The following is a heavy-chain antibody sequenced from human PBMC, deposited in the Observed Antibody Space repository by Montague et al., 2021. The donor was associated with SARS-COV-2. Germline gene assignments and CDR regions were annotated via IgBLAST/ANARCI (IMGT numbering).Heavy chain of an antibody. CDR1: GGSFSGYY. Sequence: SETLSLTCAVYGGSFSGYYWSWIRQPPGKGLEWIGEINHSGRTNNNPSLKSRVIISVDTSKNQFSLKLSSVTAADTAVYYCARRVSSVWGVTVSEELDYLGQGILVTVSS. D-gene: IGHD3-10*01. CDR2: INHSGRT. V-gene: IGHV4-34*01. CDR3: ARRVSSVWGVTVSEELDY. J-gene: IGHJ4*02.